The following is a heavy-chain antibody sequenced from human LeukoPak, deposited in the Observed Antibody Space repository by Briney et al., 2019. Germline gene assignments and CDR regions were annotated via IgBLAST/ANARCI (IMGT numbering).Heavy chain of an antibody. J-gene: IGHJ4*02. D-gene: IGHD1-14*01. V-gene: IGHV3-7*01. Sequence: GGSLRLSCAASGFTFSSYCMSWVRQAPGKGLELVANIKQDGSEKYYVDSVKGRFTISRDNAKNSLYLQMNSLRAEDTAVYYCARNQRRLDYWGQGTLVTVSS. CDR3: ARNQRRLDY. CDR2: IKQDGSEK. CDR1: GFTFSSYC.